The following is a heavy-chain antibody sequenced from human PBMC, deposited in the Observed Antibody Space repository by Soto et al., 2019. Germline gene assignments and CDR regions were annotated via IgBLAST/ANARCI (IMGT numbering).Heavy chain of an antibody. CDR2: IIPIFGTA. CDR3: ARGRGYAAAAPGWFDP. Sequence: SGKVSCKASGGTFSNYAISWVRQAPGQGLEWMGGIIPIFGTANYAQKFQGRVTITADESTSTAYMELSSLRSEDTAVYYCARGRGYAAAAPGWFDPWGQGTLVTVSS. V-gene: IGHV1-69*13. CDR1: GGTFSNYA. J-gene: IGHJ5*02. D-gene: IGHD6-13*01.